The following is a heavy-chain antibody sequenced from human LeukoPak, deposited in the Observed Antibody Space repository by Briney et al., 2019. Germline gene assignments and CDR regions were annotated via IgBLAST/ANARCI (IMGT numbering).Heavy chain of an antibody. Sequence: PGGSLRLSCAASGFTFSDYYMSWIRQAPGNGLEWVSYISSSGSTIYYADSVKGRFTISRDNAKNSLYLQMNSLRAEDTAVYYCATHMVRGVTYFDYWGQGTLVTVSS. CDR1: GFTFSDYY. V-gene: IGHV3-11*04. CDR2: ISSSGSTI. CDR3: ATHMVRGVTYFDY. J-gene: IGHJ4*02. D-gene: IGHD3-10*01.